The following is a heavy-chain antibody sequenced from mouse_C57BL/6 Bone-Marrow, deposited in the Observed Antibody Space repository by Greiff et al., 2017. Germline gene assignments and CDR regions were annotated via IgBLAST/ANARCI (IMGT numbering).Heavy chain of an antibody. J-gene: IGHJ2*01. CDR1: GYTFNSYW. CDR3: ATLFYFDY. Sequence: QVQLKQSGAELVMPGASVKLSCTASGYTFNSYWMPWVQQMPGQGLEWIGEIDPADSYTNYNQKFKGKFTLTVDKSSSTAYMQHSSLTSEDSAVYYCATLFYFDYWGQGTTLTVSS. V-gene: IGHV1-69*01. CDR2: IDPADSYT.